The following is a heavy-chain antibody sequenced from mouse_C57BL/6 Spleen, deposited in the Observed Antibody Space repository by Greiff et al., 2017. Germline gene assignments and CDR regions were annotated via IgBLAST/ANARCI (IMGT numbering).Heavy chain of an antibody. D-gene: IGHD1-1*02. J-gene: IGHJ3*01. V-gene: IGHV1-54*01. CDR2: INPGSGGT. Sequence: QVQLQQSGAELVRPGTSVKVSCKASGYAFTNYLIEWVKQRPGQGLEWIGVINPGSGGTNYNEKFKGKATLTADKSSSTAYMQLSSRTSEASAVYFWARPVGGAWFAYWGQGTLVTVSA. CDR3: ARPVGGAWFAY. CDR1: GYAFTNYL.